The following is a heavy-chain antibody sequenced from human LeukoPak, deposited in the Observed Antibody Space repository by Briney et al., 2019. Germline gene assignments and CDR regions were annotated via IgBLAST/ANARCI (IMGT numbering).Heavy chain of an antibody. J-gene: IGHJ5*02. D-gene: IGHD2-2*01. Sequence: SVKVSCKASGGTFSTYAISWVRQAPGQGLEWMGGIIPIFDTANYAQKFQGRVTITADESTSTAYMELSSLRSEDTAVYYCARAQGFCSSTSCYAPFDPWGQGTLVTVSS. CDR3: ARAQGFCSSTSCYAPFDP. CDR1: GGTFSTYA. CDR2: IIPIFDTA. V-gene: IGHV1-69*13.